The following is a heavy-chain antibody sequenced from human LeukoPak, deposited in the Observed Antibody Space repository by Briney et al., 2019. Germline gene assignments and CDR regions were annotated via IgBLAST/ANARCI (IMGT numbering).Heavy chain of an antibody. CDR3: ARDNYGSDY. CDR2: ISYDGNNK. CDR1: GFTFSTYA. V-gene: IGHV3-30-3*01. D-gene: IGHD3-10*01. Sequence: PGGSLRLSCAASGFTFSTYAMHWGRQAPGKGLEWVAVISYDGNNKYYADSVKARFTVSRDNSKNTLYLQMDSLRAEDTALYYCARDNYGSDYWGQGTLVTVSS. J-gene: IGHJ4*02.